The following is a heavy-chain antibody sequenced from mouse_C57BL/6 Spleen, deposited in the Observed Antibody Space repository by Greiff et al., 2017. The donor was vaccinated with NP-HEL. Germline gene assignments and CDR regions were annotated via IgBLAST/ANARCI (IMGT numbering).Heavy chain of an antibody. CDR3: ARENGDKYYAMDY. CDR1: GYTFTSYW. V-gene: IGHV1-69*01. D-gene: IGHD2-10*02. CDR2: IDPSDSYT. J-gene: IGHJ4*01. Sequence: QVQLQQPGAVLVMPGASVKLSCKASGYTFTSYWMHWVKQRPGQGLEWIGEIDPSDSYTNYNQKFKGKSTLTVDKSSSTAYMQHSSLTFESSAVYYCARENGDKYYAMDYWGQGTSVTVSS.